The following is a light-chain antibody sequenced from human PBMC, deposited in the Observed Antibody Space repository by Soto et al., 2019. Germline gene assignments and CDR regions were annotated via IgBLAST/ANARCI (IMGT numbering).Light chain of an antibody. CDR3: QQTRSYPST. J-gene: IGKJ4*01. V-gene: IGKV1-9*01. Sequence: IQLTQSPSSLSASLGDRVTITCRASQDINSYLAWYQQKPGKAPNLLIYEASILQRGVPSRFSGSNSGTDFTLTISSLQAEDFATYYCQQTRSYPSTFGGGTKVDI. CDR1: QDINSY. CDR2: EAS.